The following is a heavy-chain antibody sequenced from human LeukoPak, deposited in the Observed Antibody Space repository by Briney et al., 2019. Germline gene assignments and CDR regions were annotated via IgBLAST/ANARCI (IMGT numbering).Heavy chain of an antibody. Sequence: ASVKVSCTASGYTFTNHSINWVRQAPGQGLEWMGWISTYNGNTNYAQKLQGRVTMTTDTSTSTAYMELRSLRSDDTAVYYCAKYRWRDRNSSFDIWGQGPLVTVSS. CDR1: GYTFTNHS. D-gene: IGHD6-6*01. CDR2: ISTYNGNT. CDR3: AKYRWRDRNSSFDI. V-gene: IGHV1-18*01. J-gene: IGHJ4*02.